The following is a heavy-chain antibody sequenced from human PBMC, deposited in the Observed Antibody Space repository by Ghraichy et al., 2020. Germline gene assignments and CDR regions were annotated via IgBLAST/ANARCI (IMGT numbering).Heavy chain of an antibody. CDR1: GFTFTSYS. J-gene: IGHJ3*02. V-gene: IGHV3-23*01. Sequence: LNISCAASGFTFTSYSMSWVCQAPTKGLEWVSSINGNGAKINYADSVKGRFTISRDNSKNTLYLQMNSLRADDTAVYYCAKDAVTANGRWDGFDIWGQGTTVTVSS. D-gene: IGHD2-21*02. CDR3: AKDAVTANGRWDGFDI. CDR2: INGNGAKI.